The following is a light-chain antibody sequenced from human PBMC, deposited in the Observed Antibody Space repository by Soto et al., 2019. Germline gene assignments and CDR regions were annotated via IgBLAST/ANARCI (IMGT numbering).Light chain of an antibody. CDR2: EVS. CDR1: SSEVGGYNY. V-gene: IGLV2-8*01. J-gene: IGLJ1*01. CDR3: SSYAGSYIYV. Sequence: QSALTQPPSASGSPGQSVTISCTGTSSEVGGYNYVSWYQQHPGKAPKLMIYEVSKRPSGVPDRFSGSKSGNTASLTVSGLQSDDDADYYCSSYAGSYIYVFVTGTKVTVL.